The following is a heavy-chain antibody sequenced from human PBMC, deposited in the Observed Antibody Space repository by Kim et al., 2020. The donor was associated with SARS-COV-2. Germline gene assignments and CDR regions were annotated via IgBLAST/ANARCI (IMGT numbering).Heavy chain of an antibody. V-gene: IGHV3-23*01. CDR3: AKDHGGGTTTSCSAFYM. CDR2: IRGNGGRP. J-gene: IGHJ6*03. CDR1: GVSFDNYA. Sequence: GGSLRLSCVGAGVSFDNYAVTWVRQAPGKGLEWVSTIRGNGGRPYYADSVRGRFTISRDDSKNAVYIQMNRLRVDDTAVYYCAKDHGGGTTTSCSAFYM. D-gene: IGHD2-2*01.